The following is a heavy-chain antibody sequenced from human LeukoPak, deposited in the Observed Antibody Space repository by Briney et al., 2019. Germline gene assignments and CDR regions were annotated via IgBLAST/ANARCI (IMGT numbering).Heavy chain of an antibody. D-gene: IGHD3-3*01. V-gene: IGHV4-39*01. CDR2: IYYSGNT. Sequence: SETLSLTCTVSGGSISSHYWGWIRRPPGKGLEWVGSIYYSGNTYYNPSLKSRVTISVDTSKNQFSLILTSVTAADTAVYYCARQTGAGLFILPGGQGTLVIVSS. CDR1: GGSISSHY. CDR3: ARQTGAGLFILP. J-gene: IGHJ1*01.